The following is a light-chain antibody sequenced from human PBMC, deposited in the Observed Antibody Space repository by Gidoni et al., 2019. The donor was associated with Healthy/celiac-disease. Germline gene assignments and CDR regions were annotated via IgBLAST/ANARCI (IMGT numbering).Light chain of an antibody. CDR2: DVD. CDR3: SSYTSSNIRV. Sequence: QSALTQPASVSGSPGQSITISCAGTSSDVGSYNYVSWYQQHPGKAPRLMIYDVDNRPSGVSNRFSGSKSGNTASLTISGLQAEDEADYYCSSYTSSNIRVFGGGTKLTVL. CDR1: SSDVGSYNY. J-gene: IGLJ3*02. V-gene: IGLV2-14*03.